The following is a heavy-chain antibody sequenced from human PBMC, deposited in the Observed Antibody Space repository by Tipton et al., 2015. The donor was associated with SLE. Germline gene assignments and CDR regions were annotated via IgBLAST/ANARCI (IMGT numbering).Heavy chain of an antibody. J-gene: IGHJ4*02. Sequence: TLSLTCTVSGASISSQYWNWVRQSPGKGLEWIGYTHNSVSTNYNPSPKSRVTISLDTSRNQLSLKLSSVTAADTAVYYCARGSVVADDYWGQGTLVTVSS. CDR2: THNSVST. CDR3: ARGSVVADDY. D-gene: IGHD2-15*01. CDR1: GASISSQY. V-gene: IGHV4-59*11.